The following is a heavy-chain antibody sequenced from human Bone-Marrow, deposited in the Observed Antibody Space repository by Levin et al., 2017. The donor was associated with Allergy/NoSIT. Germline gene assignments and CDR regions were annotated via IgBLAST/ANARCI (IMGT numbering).Heavy chain of an antibody. CDR1: GFTFSSYS. CDR3: ARGFGVVILNWFDP. V-gene: IGHV3-48*04. CDR2: ISSSSSTI. Sequence: GESLKISCAASGFTFSSYSMNWVRQAPGKGLEWVSYISSSSSTIYYADSVKGRFTISRDNAKNSLYLQMNSLRAEDTAVYYCARGFGVVILNWFDPWVQGTLVTVSS. J-gene: IGHJ5*02. D-gene: IGHD3-3*01.